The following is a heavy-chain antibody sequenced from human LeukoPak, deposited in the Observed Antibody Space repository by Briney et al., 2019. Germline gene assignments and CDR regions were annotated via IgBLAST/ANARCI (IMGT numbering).Heavy chain of an antibody. D-gene: IGHD6-19*01. Sequence: SETLSLTCAVYGGSFSGYYWSWIRQPPGKGLEWIGEINHSGSTNYNPSLKSRVTISVDTSKNQFSLKLSSVTAADTAVYFCARGPWEYSSGDSWGQGTLVTVSS. V-gene: IGHV4-34*01. J-gene: IGHJ4*02. CDR3: ARGPWEYSSGDS. CDR2: INHSGST. CDR1: GGSFSGYY.